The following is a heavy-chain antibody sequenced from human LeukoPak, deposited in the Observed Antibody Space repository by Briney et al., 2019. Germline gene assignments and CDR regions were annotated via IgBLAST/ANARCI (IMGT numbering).Heavy chain of an antibody. CDR3: AGDIVGATGWFDP. Sequence: TSETLSLTCTVSGGSISSSSYYWGWIRQPPGKGLEWIRSIYYSGSTYYNPSLKSRVTISVDTSKSQFSLKLSSVTAADTAVYYCAGDIVGATGWFDPWGQGTLVTVSS. CDR1: GGSISSSSYY. CDR2: IYYSGST. J-gene: IGHJ5*02. D-gene: IGHD1-26*01. V-gene: IGHV4-39*07.